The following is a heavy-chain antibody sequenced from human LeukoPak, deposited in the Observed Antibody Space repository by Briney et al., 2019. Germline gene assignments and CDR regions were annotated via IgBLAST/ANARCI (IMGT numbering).Heavy chain of an antibody. Sequence: PGGSLRLSCEASGFTFSNHWMHWVRQAPGKGLVWVSRINGDGSDTRFADSVKGRFTISRDNAKNTLYLQMNSLRAEDTAVYYCARDSYTVTTSVGAFDIWGQGTMVTVSS. CDR1: GFTFSNHW. D-gene: IGHD4-17*01. CDR2: INGDGSDT. V-gene: IGHV3-74*01. J-gene: IGHJ3*02. CDR3: ARDSYTVTTSVGAFDI.